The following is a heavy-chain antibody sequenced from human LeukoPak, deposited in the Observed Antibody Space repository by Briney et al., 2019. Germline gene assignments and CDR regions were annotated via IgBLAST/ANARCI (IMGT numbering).Heavy chain of an antibody. CDR2: ISGSGGST. CDR1: GFTFSSHS. D-gene: IGHD3-22*01. Sequence: GGSLRLSCTASGFTFSSHSMSWVRQAPGKGLEWVSAISGSGGSTYYADSVKGRFTISRDNSKNTLYLQMNSLRAEDTAVYYCAKFGPMAQTYYYDSSGYYLDYWGQGTLVTVSS. CDR3: AKFGPMAQTYYYDSSGYYLDY. V-gene: IGHV3-23*01. J-gene: IGHJ4*02.